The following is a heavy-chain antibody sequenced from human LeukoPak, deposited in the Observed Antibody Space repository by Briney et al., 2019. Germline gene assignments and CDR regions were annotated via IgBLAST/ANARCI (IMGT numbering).Heavy chain of an antibody. CDR1: GFSFRTYF. CDR2: MNQDGNEK. Sequence: GGSLRLSCAASGFSFRTYFMMWVRQAPGKGLEWVANMNQDGNEKNYADSVKGRFTISRDNAQSSLYLQMNSLRAEGTAVYYCARVRMGDDFNPFDYWGQGTLVTVSS. D-gene: IGHD3-16*01. V-gene: IGHV3-7*01. J-gene: IGHJ4*02. CDR3: ARVRMGDDFNPFDY.